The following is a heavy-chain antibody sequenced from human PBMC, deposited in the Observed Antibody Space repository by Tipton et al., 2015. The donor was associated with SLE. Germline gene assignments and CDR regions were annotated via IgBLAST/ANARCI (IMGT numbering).Heavy chain of an antibody. J-gene: IGHJ5*02. D-gene: IGHD3-3*01. CDR3: ARGTPFMEWERNWFDP. Sequence: TLSLTCIVSGGTVSSGGYYWSWIRQHPGKGLEWIGCSFYTGSTYYNPSLKSRVSVSVDTSENQFSLRLTSVTAADTAVYFCARGTPFMEWERNWFDPWGQGTLVTVSS. CDR1: GGTVSSGGYY. V-gene: IGHV4-31*03. CDR2: SFYTGST.